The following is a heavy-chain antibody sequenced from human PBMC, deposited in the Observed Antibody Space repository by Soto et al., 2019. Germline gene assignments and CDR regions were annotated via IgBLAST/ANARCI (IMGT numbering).Heavy chain of an antibody. V-gene: IGHV1-18*01. CDR2: ISAYNGNT. J-gene: IGHJ4*02. D-gene: IGHD3-9*01. CDR1: CYTFSNYG. CDR3: ARAPPYDILTGYYQFAY. Sequence: APVKVSWKASCYTFSNYGISWVRQAPGQGLEWMGWISAYNGNTNYAQKLQGRVTMTTDTSTSTAYMELRSLRSDDTAVYYCARAPPYDILTGYYQFAYWGQRTLVTVSS.